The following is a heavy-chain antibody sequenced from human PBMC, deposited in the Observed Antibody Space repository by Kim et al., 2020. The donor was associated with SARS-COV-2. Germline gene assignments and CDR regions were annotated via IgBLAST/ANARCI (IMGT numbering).Heavy chain of an antibody. Sequence: SETLSLTCTVSGGSISSGGYYWSWIRQHPGKGLEWIGYIYYSGSTYYNPSLKSRVTISVDTSKNQFSLKLSSVTAADTAVYYCARAKLGYCSGGSCDAYNWFDPWGQGTLVTVSS. D-gene: IGHD2-15*01. V-gene: IGHV4-31*03. CDR1: GGSISSGGYY. J-gene: IGHJ5*02. CDR2: IYYSGST. CDR3: ARAKLGYCSGGSCDAYNWFDP.